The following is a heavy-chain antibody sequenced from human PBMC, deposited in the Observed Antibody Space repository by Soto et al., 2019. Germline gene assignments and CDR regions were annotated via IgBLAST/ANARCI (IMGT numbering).Heavy chain of an antibody. D-gene: IGHD6-6*01. V-gene: IGHV3-21*01. Sequence: GVLRLSCAASGFTFSSYSMNWVRQAPGKGLEWVSSISSSSSYIYYADSVKGRFTISRDNAKNSLYLQMNSLRAEDTAVYYCARDPEQLGYYYYMDVWGKGTTVTVSS. CDR1: GFTFSSYS. CDR3: ARDPEQLGYYYYMDV. J-gene: IGHJ6*03. CDR2: ISSSSSYI.